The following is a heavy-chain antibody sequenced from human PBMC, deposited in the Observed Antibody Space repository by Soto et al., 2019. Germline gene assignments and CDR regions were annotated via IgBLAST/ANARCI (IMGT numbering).Heavy chain of an antibody. V-gene: IGHV4-59*01. CDR2: IYYSGST. D-gene: IGHD2-2*02. J-gene: IGHJ4*02. CDR3: ARSGVWAADAIPFDY. Sequence: TSETLSLTCTVSGGSISSYYWSWIRQPPGKGLEWIGYIYYSGSTNYNPSLKSRVTISVDTSKNQFSLKLSSVTAADTAVYYCARSGVWAADAIPFDYWGQGTLVTVSS. CDR1: GGSISSYY.